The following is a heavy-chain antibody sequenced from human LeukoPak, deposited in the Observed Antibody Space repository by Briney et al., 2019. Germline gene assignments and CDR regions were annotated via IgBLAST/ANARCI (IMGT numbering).Heavy chain of an antibody. CDR2: IIPILGIA. CDR3: ARDGGSYLDYFDY. V-gene: IGHV1-69*04. CDR1: GGTFSSYT. J-gene: IGHJ4*02. Sequence: ASVKVSCKASGGTFSSYTIGWVRQAPGQGLEWMGRIIPILGIANYAQKFQGRVTITADKSTSTAYMELSSLRSEDTAVYYRARDGGSYLDYFDYWGQGTLVTVSS. D-gene: IGHD1-26*01.